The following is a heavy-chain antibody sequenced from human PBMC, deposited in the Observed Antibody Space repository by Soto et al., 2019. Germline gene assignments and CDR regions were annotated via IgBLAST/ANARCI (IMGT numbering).Heavy chain of an antibody. CDR3: ATYRQTTVTSEF. CDR1: GFTFSSCA. V-gene: IGHV3-23*01. CDR2: IGDNGVSK. J-gene: IGHJ4*02. Sequence: EVQLLESGGGLVQPGGSLTLSFAASGFTFSSCAMSWVRQAPGKGLEWVSAIGDNGVSKYYADSVKGRFTISRDNSKNTLYLQMNSLRADDTAVYYCATYRQTTVTSEFWGQGALVTVSS. D-gene: IGHD4-17*01.